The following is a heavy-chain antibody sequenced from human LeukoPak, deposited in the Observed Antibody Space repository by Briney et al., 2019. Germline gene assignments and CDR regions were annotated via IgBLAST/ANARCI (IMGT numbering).Heavy chain of an antibody. CDR1: GFTFSSYW. J-gene: IGHJ3*01. D-gene: IGHD6-25*01. CDR3: PLPGGSI. Sequence: GGCLRLSCAASGFTFSSYWMHWVRQAPGKGLVWVSRMNSDGSTTSYADSVKGRFTISRDNSKNTLYLQMNSLRAEDTAVYYWPLPGGSIGGKGTMVTVS. CDR2: MNSDGSTT. V-gene: IGHV3-74*01.